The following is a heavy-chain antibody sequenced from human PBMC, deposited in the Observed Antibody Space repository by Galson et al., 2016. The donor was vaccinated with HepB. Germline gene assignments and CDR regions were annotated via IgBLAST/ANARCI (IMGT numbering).Heavy chain of an antibody. CDR3: ARGDRRHCSGGSCYSDYYYGMDV. CDR2: IGTAGDT. D-gene: IGHD2-15*01. CDR1: GFTFSSYD. J-gene: IGHJ6*02. Sequence: SLRLSCAASGFTFSSYDTHWVRQATGKGLEWVAAIGTAGDTYYPGSVKGRFTISRENAKNSLYLQMNSLRAGDTAVYYCARGDRRHCSGGSCYSDYYYGMDVWGQGTTVTVCS. V-gene: IGHV3-13*01.